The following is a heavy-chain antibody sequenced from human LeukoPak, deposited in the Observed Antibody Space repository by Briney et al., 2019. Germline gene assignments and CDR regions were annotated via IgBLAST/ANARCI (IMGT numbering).Heavy chain of an antibody. CDR1: GGSFSGYY. D-gene: IGHD6-19*01. CDR2: INHSGST. V-gene: IGHV4-34*01. J-gene: IGHJ4*02. Sequence: SETLSLTCAVYGGSFSGYYWSWIRQPPGKGLEWIGEINHSGSTNYNPSLKSRVTISVDTSKNQFSLKLGSVTAADAAVYYCARGPEDSSGWLLYFDYWGQGTLVTVSS. CDR3: ARGPEDSSGWLLYFDY.